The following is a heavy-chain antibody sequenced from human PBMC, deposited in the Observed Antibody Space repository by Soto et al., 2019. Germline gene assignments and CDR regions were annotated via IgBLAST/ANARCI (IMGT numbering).Heavy chain of an antibody. V-gene: IGHV3-7*01. D-gene: IGHD6-6*01. Sequence: GGSLRLSCAASGFNFRTYWMIWVRQAPGKGLEWVANINQDGSEKNYVDSAKGRFTISRDNAKNSLYLQMSSLRVEDTAVFYCARVGIADRLDAFDMWGQGTMVTVS. CDR3: ARVGIADRLDAFDM. J-gene: IGHJ3*02. CDR2: INQDGSEK. CDR1: GFNFRTYW.